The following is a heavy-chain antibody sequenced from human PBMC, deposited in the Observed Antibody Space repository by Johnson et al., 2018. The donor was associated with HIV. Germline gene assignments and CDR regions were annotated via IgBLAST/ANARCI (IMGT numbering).Heavy chain of an antibody. V-gene: IGHV3-53*01. CDR1: GFTVSSNY. CDR2: IYSDGST. J-gene: IGHJ3*02. CDR3: ARLKNGAFDI. D-gene: IGHD2-8*01. Sequence: VQLLESGGGLVKPGGSLRLSCAASGFTVSSNYMSWVRQAPGKGLEWVSIIYSDGSTYFADSVKGRFPISRDNSKNKLFLQMNSQRVEDTAVYYCARLKNGAFDIWGQGTMVTVSS.